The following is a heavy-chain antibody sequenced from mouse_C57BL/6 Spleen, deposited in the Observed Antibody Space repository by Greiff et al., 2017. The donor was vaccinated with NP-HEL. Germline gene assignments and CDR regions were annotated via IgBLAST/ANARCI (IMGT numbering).Heavy chain of an antibody. CDR1: GYAFSSSW. J-gene: IGHJ4*01. V-gene: IGHV1-82*01. CDR2: IYPGDGDT. CDR3: ARYDYYAMDY. Sequence: VQLQQSGPELVKPGASVKISCKASGYAFSSSWMNWVKQRPGKGLEWIGRIYPGDGDTNYNGKFKGKATLTADKSSSTAYMQLSSLTSEDSAVYFWARYDYYAMDYWGQGTSVTVSS.